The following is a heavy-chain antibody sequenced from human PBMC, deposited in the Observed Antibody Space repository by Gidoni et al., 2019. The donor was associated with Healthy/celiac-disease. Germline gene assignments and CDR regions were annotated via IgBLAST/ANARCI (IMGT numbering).Heavy chain of an antibody. CDR3: ARDHLYSSGYPDAFDI. Sequence: SSYGMHWVRQAPGKGLEWVAVIWYDGSNKYYADSVKGRFTISRDNSKNTLYLQMNSLRAEDTAVYYCARDHLYSSGYPDAFDIWGQGTMVTVSS. J-gene: IGHJ3*02. CDR1: SSYG. D-gene: IGHD6-19*01. CDR2: IWYDGSNK. V-gene: IGHV3-33*01.